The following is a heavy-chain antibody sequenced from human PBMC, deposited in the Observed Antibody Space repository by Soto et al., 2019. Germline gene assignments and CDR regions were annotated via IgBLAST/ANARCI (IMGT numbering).Heavy chain of an antibody. CDR2: INHSGST. CDR1: GGSFSGYY. D-gene: IGHD2-15*01. V-gene: IGHV4-34*01. CDR3: ASRLGYCSGGSCYPSGYYYGVDV. J-gene: IGHJ6*02. Sequence: SETLSLTCAVYGGSFSGYYWSWIRQPPGKGLEWIGEINHSGSTNYNPSLKSRVTISVDTSKNQFSLKLSSVTAADTAVYYCASRLGYCSGGSCYPSGYYYGVDVWGQGNTVT.